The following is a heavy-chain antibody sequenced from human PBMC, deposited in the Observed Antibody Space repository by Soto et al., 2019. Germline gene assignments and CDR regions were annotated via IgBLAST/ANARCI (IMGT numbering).Heavy chain of an antibody. CDR1: GFTFSSYA. V-gene: IGHV3-23*01. J-gene: IGHJ6*01. CDR2: ISGSGGST. D-gene: IGHD2-2*02. CDR3: AKGGVVPAAISYDGMDV. Sequence: EVQLLESGGGLVQPGGSLRLSCAASGFTFSSYAMSWVRQAPGKGLEWVSAISGSGGSTYYADSVKGRFTISRDNSKNTLYLQMNSLRAEDTAVYYCAKGGVVPAAISYDGMDVWGQGTTVTVSS.